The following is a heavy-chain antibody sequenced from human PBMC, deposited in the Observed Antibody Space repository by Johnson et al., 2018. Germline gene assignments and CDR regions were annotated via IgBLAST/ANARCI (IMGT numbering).Heavy chain of an antibody. CDR3: ARSQSAYYGDYVGAEYFQH. V-gene: IGHV3-21*01. Sequence: VQLVESGGGLVQPGGSLRLSCAASGFTFSSYAMSWVRQAPGKGLEWVSSISSSSSYIYYADSVKGRFTISRDNAKNSLYLQMNSLRAEDTAVYYCARSQSAYYGDYVGAEYFQHWGQGTLVTVSS. CDR1: GFTFSSYA. CDR2: ISSSSSYI. J-gene: IGHJ1*01. D-gene: IGHD4-17*01.